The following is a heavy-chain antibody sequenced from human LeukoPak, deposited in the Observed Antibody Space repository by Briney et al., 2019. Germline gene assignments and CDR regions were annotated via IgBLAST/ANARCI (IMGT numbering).Heavy chain of an antibody. J-gene: IGHJ4*02. CDR2: ISYDGSNK. V-gene: IGHV3-30-3*01. CDR1: GFTFSSYA. Sequence: GGSLRLSCAASGFTFSSYAMHWVRQAPGKGLEWVAVISYDGSNKYYADSVKGRFTISRDNSENTLYLHMNSLKAEDTAVYYCAKVEGYCSGGSCYKPFDYWGQGTLVTVSS. D-gene: IGHD2-15*01. CDR3: AKVEGYCSGGSCYKPFDY.